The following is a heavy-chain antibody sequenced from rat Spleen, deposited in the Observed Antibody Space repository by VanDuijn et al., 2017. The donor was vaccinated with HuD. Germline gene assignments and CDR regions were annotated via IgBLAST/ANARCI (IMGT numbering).Heavy chain of an antibody. D-gene: IGHD4-3*01. V-gene: IGHV2-47*01. CDR2: IWNNGGT. Sequence: QVQLKESGPGLVQPSQTLSLTCTVSGLSLTSNSISWIRQPPGKGLEWMGVIWNNGGTDYHSPIKSRLSISRDTSKNQVFLKMNSLQSEDTTTYYCARDKFGVFDYWGQGVMVTVSS. CDR3: ARDKFGVFDY. CDR1: GLSLTSNS. J-gene: IGHJ2*01.